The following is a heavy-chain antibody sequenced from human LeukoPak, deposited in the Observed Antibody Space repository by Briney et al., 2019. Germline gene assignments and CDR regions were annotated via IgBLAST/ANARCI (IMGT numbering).Heavy chain of an antibody. CDR2: ISYDGSNK. D-gene: IGHD7-27*01. Sequence: GRSLRLSCAASGFTFSSYAMHWVRQAPGKGLEWVAVISYDGSNKYYADSVKGRFTISRDNSKNTLYLQMNSQRAEDTAVYYCAKDRLGAPYCFDYWGQGTLVTVSS. CDR3: AKDRLGAPYCFDY. J-gene: IGHJ4*02. CDR1: GFTFSSYA. V-gene: IGHV3-30-3*01.